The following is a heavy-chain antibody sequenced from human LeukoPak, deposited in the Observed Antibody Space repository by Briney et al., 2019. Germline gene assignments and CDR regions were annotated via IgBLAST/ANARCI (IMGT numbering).Heavy chain of an antibody. D-gene: IGHD6-19*01. CDR3: ARGTASGWYLYFDY. J-gene: IGHJ4*02. CDR1: GYTFTSYG. V-gene: IGHV1-18*01. Sequence: ASVKVSCKASGYTFTSYGISWVRQAPGQGLEWMGWISAYNGNTNYAQKLQGRVTMTTDTSTGTAYMELSSLRSEDTAVYYCARGTASGWYLYFDYWGQGTLVTVSS. CDR2: ISAYNGNT.